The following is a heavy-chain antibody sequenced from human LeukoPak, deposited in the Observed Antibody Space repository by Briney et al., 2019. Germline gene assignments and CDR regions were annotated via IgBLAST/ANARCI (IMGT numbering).Heavy chain of an antibody. CDR2: INHSGST. V-gene: IGHV4-34*01. J-gene: IGHJ6*03. D-gene: IGHD3-10*01. CDR3: ARGRLYYYGSGSYSPEYYYYMDV. CDR1: GGSFSGYY. Sequence: SETLSLTCAVYGGSFSGYYWSWIGQPPGKGLEWIGEINHSGSTNYNPSLKSRVTISVDTSKNQFSLKLSSVTAADTAVYYCARGRLYYYGSGSYSPEYYYYMDVWGKGTTVTVSS.